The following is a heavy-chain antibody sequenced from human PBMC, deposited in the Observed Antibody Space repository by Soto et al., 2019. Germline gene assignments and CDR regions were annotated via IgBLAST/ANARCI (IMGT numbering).Heavy chain of an antibody. J-gene: IGHJ4*02. D-gene: IGHD1-26*01. V-gene: IGHV5-51*01. Sequence: GESLKISCQGSCYSFTTYWSGWVRQMPGECLESMGIIFPLDSDTTYSRSFQGQVTFSVDKSISTAYLHWSSLKDSDTAMYYCGRQQRVGGIDVWAQGTLVTVSS. CDR3: GRQQRVGGIDV. CDR1: CYSFTTYW. CDR2: IFPLDSDT.